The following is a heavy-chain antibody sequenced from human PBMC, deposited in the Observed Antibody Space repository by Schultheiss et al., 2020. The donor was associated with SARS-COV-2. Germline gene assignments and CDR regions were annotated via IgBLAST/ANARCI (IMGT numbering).Heavy chain of an antibody. Sequence: GESLKISCAASGFTVSSNYMSWVRQAPGRGLEWVSVIYSGGGTYYADSVKGRFTISRDKSKNTLYLQMNSLRAEDTAVYYCTGRRSEGVNYWGRGTLVTVSS. J-gene: IGHJ4*02. V-gene: IGHV3-53*01. CDR1: GFTVSSNY. D-gene: IGHD3-16*01. CDR3: TGRRSEGVNY. CDR2: IYSGGGT.